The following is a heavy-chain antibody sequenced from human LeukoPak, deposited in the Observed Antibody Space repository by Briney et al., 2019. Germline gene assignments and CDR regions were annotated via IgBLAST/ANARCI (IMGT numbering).Heavy chain of an antibody. CDR2: INTDGSST. D-gene: IGHD3-22*01. V-gene: IGHV3-74*01. CDR1: GFTFSSYW. Sequence: PGGSLRLSCAASGFTFSSYWMHWVRHAPEKGLVWVSRINTDGSSTSYADSVKGRFTISRDNAKNTLYLQMNSLRAEDTAVYYCARSTMMAPNYWGQGTLVTVSS. CDR3: ARSTMMAPNY. J-gene: IGHJ4*02.